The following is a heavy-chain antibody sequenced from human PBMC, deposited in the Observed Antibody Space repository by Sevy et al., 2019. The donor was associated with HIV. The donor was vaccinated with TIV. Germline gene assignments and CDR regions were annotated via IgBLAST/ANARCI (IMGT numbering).Heavy chain of an antibody. CDR2: ISPNTITI. J-gene: IGHJ5*02. D-gene: IGHD3-10*01. Sequence: GGSLRLSCAASGFTFRTYNMNWVRQAPGKGLEWVCYISPNTITIYYADSVKGRFTISSDNAKNSLYLQMNSLRDDDTAVYYCARVNDVSGSTWGQGTLVTVSS. V-gene: IGHV3-48*02. CDR3: ARVNDVSGST. CDR1: GFTFRTYN.